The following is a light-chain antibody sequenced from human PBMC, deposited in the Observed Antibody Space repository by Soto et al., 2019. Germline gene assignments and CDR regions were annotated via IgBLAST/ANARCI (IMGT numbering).Light chain of an antibody. CDR2: GAS. Sequence: SQSPSTLSGSVGDRVTLSCRASQSVSSSYLAWYQQKPGQAPRLLIYGASSRATGIPDRFSGSGSGTDFTLTISRLEPEDFAVYYCQQYGSSPWTFGQGTKVDI. CDR3: QQYGSSPWT. V-gene: IGKV3-20*01. CDR1: QSVSSSY. J-gene: IGKJ1*01.